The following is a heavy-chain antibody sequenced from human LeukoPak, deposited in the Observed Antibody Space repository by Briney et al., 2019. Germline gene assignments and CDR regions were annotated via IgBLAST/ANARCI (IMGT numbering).Heavy chain of an antibody. D-gene: IGHD4-17*01. CDR3: ARDGYGDRNFDY. Sequence: PSETLSLTCTVSGGSIISFYWSWIRQPPGKGLEWIGYIYYSGSTNYNPSLKSRVSISVDTSKNQFSLNLSSVTAADTAVYYCARDGYGDRNFDYWGRGTLVTVSS. CDR2: IYYSGST. CDR1: GGSIISFY. J-gene: IGHJ4*02. V-gene: IGHV4-59*01.